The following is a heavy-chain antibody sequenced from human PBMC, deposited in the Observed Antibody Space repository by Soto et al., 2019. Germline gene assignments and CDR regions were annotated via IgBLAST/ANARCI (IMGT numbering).Heavy chain of an antibody. V-gene: IGHV3-30*18. CDR2: ISHDGTNK. CDR1: GFTFSAYG. CDR3: AKESRSSAVTATRVYGMDV. J-gene: IGHJ6*02. D-gene: IGHD2-21*02. Sequence: QVQLVESGGGVVQPGRSLRLSCTPSGFTFSAYGMHWVRQAPGKGLEWVAAISHDGTNKYYGDSVRGRFTISRDNSKNTLYLQMNTLRTEDTAVYYCAKESRSSAVTATRVYGMDVWGQGTTVTVSS.